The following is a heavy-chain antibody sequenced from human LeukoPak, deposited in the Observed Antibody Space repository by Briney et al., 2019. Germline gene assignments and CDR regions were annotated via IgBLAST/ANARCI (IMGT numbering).Heavy chain of an antibody. CDR3: ARAHNWKYGSFDF. D-gene: IGHD1-7*01. Sequence: PGGSLRLSCAASGFTFDDYAMHWVRQAPGKGLEWVSGISSSSSYIYYADSVKGRFTISRDNAKNSLYLQMNSLRAEDTAVYYCARAHNWKYGSFDFWGQGTLATVSS. CDR1: GFTFDDYA. CDR2: ISSSSSYI. J-gene: IGHJ4*02. V-gene: IGHV3-21*01.